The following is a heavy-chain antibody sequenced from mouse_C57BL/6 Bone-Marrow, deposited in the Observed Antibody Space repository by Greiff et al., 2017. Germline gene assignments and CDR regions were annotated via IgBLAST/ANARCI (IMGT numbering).Heavy chain of an antibody. CDR3: AGGYDLFAY. Sequence: EVKLVESGGGLVKPGGSLKLSCAASGFTFSSYAMSWVRQTPEKRLEWVATISDGGSYTYYPDNVKGRFTISRDNAKNNLYLQMSHLKSEDTAMYYFAGGYDLFAYWGQGTLVTVSA. CDR1: GFTFSSYA. V-gene: IGHV5-4*03. CDR2: ISDGGSYT. D-gene: IGHD2-2*01. J-gene: IGHJ3*01.